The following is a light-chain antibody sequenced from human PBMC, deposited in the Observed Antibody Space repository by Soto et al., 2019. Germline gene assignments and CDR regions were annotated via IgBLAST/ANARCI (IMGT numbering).Light chain of an antibody. CDR3: QQTYRTPTT. V-gene: IGKV1-39*01. J-gene: IGKJ2*01. CDR2: AAS. CDR1: QSSRNY. Sequence: DIQMTQSPSSLSAYVGDRVTITCRASQSSRNYLNWYQQKPGKAPKLLIYAASSLQSGVPSRFSGSGSGTDFTLTISRLQPDDFATYFCQQTYRTPTTFGQGTKLEIK.